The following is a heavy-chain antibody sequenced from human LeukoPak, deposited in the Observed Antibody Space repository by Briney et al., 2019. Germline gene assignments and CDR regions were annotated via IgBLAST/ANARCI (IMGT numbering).Heavy chain of an antibody. CDR2: IRSKAYGGTT. J-gene: IGHJ4*02. V-gene: IGHV3-49*04. D-gene: IGHD3-3*01. CDR3: TRCYDFWSGYACFDY. CDR1: GFTFGDYA. Sequence: GGSLRLSCTASGFTFGDYAMSWVRQAPEKGLEWVGFIRSKAYGGTTEYAASVKGRFTISRDDSKSIAYLQMNSLKTEDTAVYYCTRCYDFWSGYACFDYWGQGTLVTVSS.